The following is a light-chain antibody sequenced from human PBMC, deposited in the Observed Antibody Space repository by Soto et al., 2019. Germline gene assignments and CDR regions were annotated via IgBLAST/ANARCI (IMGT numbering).Light chain of an antibody. CDR1: SSDVGGYNY. Sequence: QSALTQPAAVSGSPGQSITISCTGTSSDVGGYNYVSWYQQHPGKAPKLIIYEVSNRPSGVSNRFSGSKSGNTASLTISGLQFEDEADYYCNSYTRKSTGVFGTGTKLTVL. J-gene: IGLJ1*01. CDR3: NSYTRKSTGV. V-gene: IGLV2-14*01. CDR2: EVS.